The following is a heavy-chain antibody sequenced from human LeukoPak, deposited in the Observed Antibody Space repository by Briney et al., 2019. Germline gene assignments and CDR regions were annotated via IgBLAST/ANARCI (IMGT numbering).Heavy chain of an antibody. D-gene: IGHD3-3*01. V-gene: IGHV4-39*01. Sequence: SSETLSLTCTVSGGSISSSSYYWGWIRQPPGEGLEWIGSIYYSGSTYYNPSLKSRVTISVDTSKNQFSLKLSSVTAADTAVYYCARLAGRKTITIFGVVITHFHNWFDPWGQGTLVTVSS. CDR2: IYYSGST. CDR3: ARLAGRKTITIFGVVITHFHNWFDP. CDR1: GGSISSSSYY. J-gene: IGHJ5*02.